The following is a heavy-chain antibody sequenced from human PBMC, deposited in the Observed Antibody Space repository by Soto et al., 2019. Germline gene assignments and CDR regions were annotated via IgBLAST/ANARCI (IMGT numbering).Heavy chain of an antibody. D-gene: IGHD3-16*02. CDR3: ARGLYDYVWGSYRYSYFQH. CDR1: GGSISSSHW. CDR2: IYYSGST. V-gene: IGHV4-4*02. J-gene: IGHJ1*01. Sequence: SETLSLTCAVSGGSISSSHWWGWVRQAPGKGLEWIGYIYYSGSTNYNPSLKSRVTISVDTSKNQFSLKLSSVTAADTAVYYCARGLYDYVWGSYRYSYFQHWGQGTLVTVSS.